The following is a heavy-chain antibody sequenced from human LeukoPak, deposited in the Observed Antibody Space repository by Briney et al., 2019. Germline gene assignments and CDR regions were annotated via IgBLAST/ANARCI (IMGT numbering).Heavy chain of an antibody. V-gene: IGHV3-30*02. J-gene: IGHJ4*02. CDR2: IQYDGSNK. CDR3: ARETGLDY. D-gene: IGHD1-14*01. Sequence: GGSLRLSCAASGFTFSAYGMHWVRQAPGKGLEWVAFIQYDGSNKYHADSVKGRFTISRDNSKNTLYLQMNSLRAEDTAVYYCARETGLDYWGQGTLVTVSS. CDR1: GFTFSAYG.